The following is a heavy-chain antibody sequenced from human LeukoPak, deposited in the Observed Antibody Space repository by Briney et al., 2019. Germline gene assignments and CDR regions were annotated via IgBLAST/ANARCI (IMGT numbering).Heavy chain of an antibody. CDR3: VRVMEYSYDY. Sequence: GGSLRLSCAASGFTFSDHYMDWARQAPGKGLEWVGRSKNKADGYTTEYAASVKGRFIVSRDDSKKSLYLQMNSLKTEDTAVFYCVRVMEYSYDYWGQGTLVTVSS. V-gene: IGHV3-72*01. D-gene: IGHD6-6*01. CDR2: SKNKADGYTT. J-gene: IGHJ4*02. CDR1: GFTFSDHY.